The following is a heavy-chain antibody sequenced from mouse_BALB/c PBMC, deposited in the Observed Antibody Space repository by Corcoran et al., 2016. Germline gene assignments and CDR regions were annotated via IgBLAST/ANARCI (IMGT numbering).Heavy chain of an antibody. Sequence: EVQLQQSGAELVKPGASVKLSCTASGFNIKDKYMHWVKQRPEQGMEWIGRIDPANGNTKYDPKFQGKATITADTSSNTAYLQLSSLTSEDTAVYYCARSWDVDYWGHGTTLTVAS. J-gene: IGHJ2*01. D-gene: IGHD4-1*01. V-gene: IGHV14-3*02. CDR1: GFNIKDKY. CDR2: IDPANGNT. CDR3: ARSWDVDY.